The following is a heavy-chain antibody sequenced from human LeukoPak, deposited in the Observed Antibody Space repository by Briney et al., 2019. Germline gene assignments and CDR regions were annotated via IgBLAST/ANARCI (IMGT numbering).Heavy chain of an antibody. J-gene: IGHJ6*03. CDR2: IYSSGST. CDR3: ARRRSSRFYYYMDV. CDR1: GGSISSYY. Sequence: PSETLSLTCTVSGGSISSYYWSWIRQPPGKGLEWIGYIYSSGSTYYNPSLNSRVTLSLDTSKNTFSLGLSSVTAADTAMYYCARRRSSRFYYYMDVWGKGTTVTVSS. V-gene: IGHV4-59*01. D-gene: IGHD6-6*01.